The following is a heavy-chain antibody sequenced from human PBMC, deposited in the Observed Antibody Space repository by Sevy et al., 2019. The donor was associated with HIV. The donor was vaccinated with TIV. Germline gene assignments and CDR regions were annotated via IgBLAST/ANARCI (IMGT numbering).Heavy chain of an antibody. CDR3: AKSMGGFDAFDI. V-gene: IGHV3-30-3*01. Sequence: GGSLRLSCAASGFTFSTYAMHWVRQAPDKGLEWVAVISYDGSNKYHADSVKGRFTISRDNSKNTLYLQLNSLRAEDTAVYYCAKSMGGFDAFDIWGQGTMVTVSS. CDR2: ISYDGSNK. J-gene: IGHJ3*02. D-gene: IGHD6-25*01. CDR1: GFTFSTYA.